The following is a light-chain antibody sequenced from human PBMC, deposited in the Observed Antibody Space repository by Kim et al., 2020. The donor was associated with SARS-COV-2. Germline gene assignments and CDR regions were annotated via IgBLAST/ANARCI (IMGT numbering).Light chain of an antibody. Sequence: EIVLTQSPATLSLSPGERATLSCRASQSVSSYLAWYQQKPGQAPRLLIYDASNRATGIPARFSGSGSGTDFTLTIRSLEPEDFAVYYCQKRSNWPLTFGGGTKMDIK. CDR2: DAS. J-gene: IGKJ4*01. V-gene: IGKV3-11*01. CDR3: QKRSNWPLT. CDR1: QSVSSY.